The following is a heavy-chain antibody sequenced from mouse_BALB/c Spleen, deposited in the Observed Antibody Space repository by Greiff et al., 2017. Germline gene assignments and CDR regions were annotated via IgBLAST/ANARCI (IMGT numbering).Heavy chain of an antibody. D-gene: IGHD1-1*01. CDR2: ISSGGST. Sequence: EVQLVESGGGLVKPGGSLKLSCAASGFTFSSYAMSWVRQTPEKRLEWVASISSGGSTYYPDSVKGRFTISRDNARNILYLQMSSLKSEDTAMYYCARRDGNGVWGEGTTVTVSS. CDR3: ARRDGNGV. J-gene: IGHJ1*01. CDR1: GFTFSSYA. V-gene: IGHV5-6-5*01.